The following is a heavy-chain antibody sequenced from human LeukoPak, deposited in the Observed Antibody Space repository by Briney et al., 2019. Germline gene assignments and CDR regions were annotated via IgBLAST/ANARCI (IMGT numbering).Heavy chain of an antibody. Sequence: ASVKVSCKVSGYTLTELSIYWVRQAPGKGLEWMGGFNPEDGEKIYVEKFQGRVTMTEDTSIDTVYMELSGLRSEDTAMYYCATDPVGYCSSDSCYSVDYWGQGTLVTVSS. CDR3: ATDPVGYCSSDSCYSVDY. V-gene: IGHV1-24*01. D-gene: IGHD2-15*01. CDR1: GYTLTELS. CDR2: FNPEDGEK. J-gene: IGHJ4*02.